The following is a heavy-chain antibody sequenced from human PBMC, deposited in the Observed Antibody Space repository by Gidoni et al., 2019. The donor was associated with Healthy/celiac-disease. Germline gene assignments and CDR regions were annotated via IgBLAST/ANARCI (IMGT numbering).Heavy chain of an antibody. CDR3: AGEIIAVAGSETFDY. V-gene: IGHV4-61*02. Sequence: QVQLQESGPGLVKPSQTLSLTCTVSGGSISSGSYYWSWIRQPAGKGLEWIGRIYTSGSTNYNPSLKSRVTISVDTSKNQFSLKLSSVTAADTAVYYCAGEIIAVAGSETFDYWSQGTLVTVSS. CDR2: IYTSGST. D-gene: IGHD6-19*01. CDR1: GGSISSGSYY. J-gene: IGHJ4*02.